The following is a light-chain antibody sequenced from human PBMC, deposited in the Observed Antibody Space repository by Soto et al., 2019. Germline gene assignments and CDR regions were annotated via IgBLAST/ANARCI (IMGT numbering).Light chain of an antibody. Sequence: DIQMTQSPSSVSASVGDTVTITCRASQGIYSRLAWYQQKPGKAPELLIYATSTLQNGVPSRFSGSGFGTDFSLSISSLQPEDSASYCCQQTDDFPLTFGGGTKVEI. J-gene: IGKJ4*01. CDR2: ATS. CDR1: QGIYSR. V-gene: IGKV1D-12*01. CDR3: QQTDDFPLT.